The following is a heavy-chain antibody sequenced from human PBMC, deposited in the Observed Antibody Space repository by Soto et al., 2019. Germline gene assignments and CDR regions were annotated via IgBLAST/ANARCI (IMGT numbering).Heavy chain of an antibody. J-gene: IGHJ6*02. CDR2: IYPDDSDI. D-gene: IGHD2-2*01. Sequence: GESLKISCKASGYSFTNYWVAWVRQMPGKGLEWVGMIYPDDSDIRYSPSFEGQVTISADKSTTTAYLQWSSLKASDTAMYYCARFYCFSTTRHYVLDVWGQGTPVTVSS. V-gene: IGHV5-51*01. CDR3: ARFYCFSTTRHYVLDV. CDR1: GYSFTNYW.